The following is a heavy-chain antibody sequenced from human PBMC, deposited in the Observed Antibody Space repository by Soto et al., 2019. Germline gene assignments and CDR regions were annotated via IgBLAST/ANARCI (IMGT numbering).Heavy chain of an antibody. J-gene: IGHJ4*02. CDR3: ARDLGYGGSGSYFDN. Sequence: SQTLSLTWAISWDSVSGNRAAWNWIRQSPSRGLEWLGRTYYRSKWYNDYAVSVKSRITINPDTSKNQFSLQLNSVTPEDTAVYYCARDLGYGGSGSYFDNGGQEPLV. CDR1: WDSVSGNRAA. D-gene: IGHD5-12*01. CDR2: TYYRSKWYN. V-gene: IGHV6-1*01.